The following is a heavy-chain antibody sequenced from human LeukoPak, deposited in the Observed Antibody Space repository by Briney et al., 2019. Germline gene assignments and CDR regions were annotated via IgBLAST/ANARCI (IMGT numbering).Heavy chain of an antibody. Sequence: GGTLRLSCAASGVTFSNYWMHWVRQAPGKGLVWVSRINGDGRSTHYADSVQGRFTISRDNAKNTVYLQMNSLRAEDTAVYYCATVVTDTPVDYWGQGTLVTVSS. D-gene: IGHD2-15*01. CDR2: INGDGRST. CDR3: ATVVTDTPVDY. V-gene: IGHV3-74*01. J-gene: IGHJ4*02. CDR1: GVTFSNYW.